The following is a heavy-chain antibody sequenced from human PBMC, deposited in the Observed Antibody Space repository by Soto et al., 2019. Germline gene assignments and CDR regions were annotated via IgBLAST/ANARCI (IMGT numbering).Heavy chain of an antibody. CDR2: ISGIANNA. D-gene: IGHD6-19*01. CDR1: GFTFSSYA. CDR3: AKTAGSGWHLSE. V-gene: IGHV3-23*01. J-gene: IGHJ4*02. Sequence: PGGSLRLSCADSGFTFSSYAMSWVRQAPGKGLEWISAISGIANNAYYPDSVRGRFAVSRDNSKNTVYLQMNSLRAEDTAVYYCAKTAGSGWHLSEWGKGILCSVSS.